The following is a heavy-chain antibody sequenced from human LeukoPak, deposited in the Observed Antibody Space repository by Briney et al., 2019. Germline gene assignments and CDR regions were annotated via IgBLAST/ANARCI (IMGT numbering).Heavy chain of an antibody. CDR1: GFTFSSYS. CDR2: ISSSSSTI. Sequence: GGSLRLSCAASGFTFSSYSMTWVRQAPGKGLEWVSYISSSSSTIYYADSVKGRFTISRDNSKNTLYLQMGSLRADDMAVYYCARWGYYSNYDYWGQGTLVTVSS. CDR3: ARWGYYSNYDY. D-gene: IGHD4-11*01. J-gene: IGHJ4*02. V-gene: IGHV3-48*01.